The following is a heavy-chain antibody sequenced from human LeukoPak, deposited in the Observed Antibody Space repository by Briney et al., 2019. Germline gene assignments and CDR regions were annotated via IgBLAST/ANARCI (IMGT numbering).Heavy chain of an antibody. V-gene: IGHV4-38-2*02. D-gene: IGHD3-3*01. CDR3: ARDPAFWSGYKQVGFDY. CDR1: GGSISSYY. CDR2: IYHSGST. Sequence: QPSETLSLTCTVSGGSISSYYWSWIRQPPGKGLEWIGSIYHSGSTYYNPSLKSRVTISVDTSKNQFSLKLSSVTAADTAVYYCARDPAFWSGYKQVGFDYWGQGTLVTVSS. J-gene: IGHJ4*02.